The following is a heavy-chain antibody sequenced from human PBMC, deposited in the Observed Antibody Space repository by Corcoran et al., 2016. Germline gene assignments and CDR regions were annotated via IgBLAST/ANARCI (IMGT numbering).Heavy chain of an antibody. V-gene: IGHV1-69*01. CDR1: GGTFSSYA. CDR3: ARDLRYIGGYYFDY. Sequence: QVQLVQSGAEVKKPGSSVKVSCKASGGTFSSYAISWVRQAPGQGLEWMGGIIPIFGTANYAQKFQGRVTMTADESTSTAYMELSSLRSEDTAVYYCARDLRYIGGYYFDYWGQGTLVTVSS. D-gene: IGHD3-16*01. CDR2: IIPIFGTA. J-gene: IGHJ4*02.